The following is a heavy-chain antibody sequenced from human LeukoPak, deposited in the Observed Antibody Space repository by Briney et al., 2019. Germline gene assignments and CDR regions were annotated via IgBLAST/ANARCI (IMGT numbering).Heavy chain of an antibody. CDR2: ISGSGGST. V-gene: IGHV3-23*01. CDR1: GFTFSSYA. D-gene: IGHD2-15*01. Sequence: GGSLRLSCAVSGFTFSSYAMSWVRQASGKGLEWVSAISGSGGSTYYADSVKGRFTISRDNSKNTLYLQMNSLRAEDTAVYYCAKEIVVVVAAEFDYWGQGTLVTVSS. CDR3: AKEIVVVVAAEFDY. J-gene: IGHJ4*02.